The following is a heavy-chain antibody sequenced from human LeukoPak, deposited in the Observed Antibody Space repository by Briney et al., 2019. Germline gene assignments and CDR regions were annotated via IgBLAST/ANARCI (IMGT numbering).Heavy chain of an antibody. D-gene: IGHD6-19*01. CDR3: ARVDIAVAGTMGY. Sequence: SETLSLTCTVSGGSISSSSYYWGWIRQPPGKGLEWIGSIYYSGSTYYNPSLKSRVTISVDTSKNQFSLKLSSVTAADTAVYYCARVDIAVAGTMGYWGQGTLVTVSS. V-gene: IGHV4-39*07. J-gene: IGHJ4*02. CDR2: IYYSGST. CDR1: GGSISSSSYY.